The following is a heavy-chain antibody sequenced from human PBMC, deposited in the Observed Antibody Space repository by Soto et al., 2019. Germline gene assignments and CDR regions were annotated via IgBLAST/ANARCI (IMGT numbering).Heavy chain of an antibody. CDR2: INHSGST. Sequence: SETLSLTCAVYGGSFSGYYWSWIRQPPGKGLEWIGEINHSGSTNYNPSLKSRVTISVDTSKNQFSLKLSSVTAADTAVYYCGMGSSSWELYNWFDPWGQGTLVTVSS. D-gene: IGHD6-13*01. J-gene: IGHJ5*02. CDR3: GMGSSSWELYNWFDP. V-gene: IGHV4-34*01. CDR1: GGSFSGYY.